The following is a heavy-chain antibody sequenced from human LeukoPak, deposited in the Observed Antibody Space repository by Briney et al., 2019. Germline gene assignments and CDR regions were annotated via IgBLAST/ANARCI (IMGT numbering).Heavy chain of an antibody. CDR1: GYTFTSYY. D-gene: IGHD3-3*01. J-gene: IGHJ3*02. CDR3: ARDGGAPIWSGYLNAFDS. Sequence: ASVKLSCKASGYTFTSYYMHWVRQAPGQGLEWMGWINPNSSGTNYAQKFQGRVTMTRDKSNSTAYMQMSRLRSDDTAVYYCARDGGAPIWSGYLNAFDSWGQGTMVTVSS. V-gene: IGHV1-2*02. CDR2: INPNSSGT.